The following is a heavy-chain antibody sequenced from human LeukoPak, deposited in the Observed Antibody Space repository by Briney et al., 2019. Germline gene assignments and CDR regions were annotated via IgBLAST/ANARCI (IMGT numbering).Heavy chain of an antibody. J-gene: IGHJ4*02. CDR2: IYYSGST. D-gene: IGHD5-24*01. V-gene: IGHV4-59*12. Sequence: SETLSLTCTVSGGSISSYYWSWIRQPPGKGLEWIGYIYYSGSTNYNPSLKSRVTISVDTSKNQFSLKLSSVTAADTAVYYCARRGMATTTGFDYWGQGTLVTVSS. CDR1: GGSISSYY. CDR3: ARRGMATTTGFDY.